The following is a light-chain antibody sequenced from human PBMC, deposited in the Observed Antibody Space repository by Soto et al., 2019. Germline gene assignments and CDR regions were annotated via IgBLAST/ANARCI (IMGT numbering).Light chain of an antibody. J-gene: IGKJ5*01. CDR1: QGISSY. CDR2: AAS. V-gene: IGKV1-9*01. Sequence: IQLTQSPSSLSASVGAAVTISCRASQGISSYLAWYQQKPGKAPKLLIYAASTLQSGVPSRFSGSGSGTDCTLTISSLQPEDVATYYCQQLNSYLITFGQGTRLEIK. CDR3: QQLNSYLIT.